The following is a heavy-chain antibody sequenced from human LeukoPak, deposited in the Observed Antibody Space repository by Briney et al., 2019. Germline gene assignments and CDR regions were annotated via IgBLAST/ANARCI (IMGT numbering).Heavy chain of an antibody. D-gene: IGHD6-13*01. CDR2: IKTDGGST. CDR1: GFSFSSYW. V-gene: IGHV3-74*01. Sequence: PGGSLRLSCATSGFSFSSYWMHWVRQAPGKGLVWIARIKTDGGSTSYADSVEGRFTISRDNAENSLYLQMNSLRAEDTAVYYCARERMAAAGLFDYWGQGTLVTVSS. CDR3: ARERMAAAGLFDY. J-gene: IGHJ4*02.